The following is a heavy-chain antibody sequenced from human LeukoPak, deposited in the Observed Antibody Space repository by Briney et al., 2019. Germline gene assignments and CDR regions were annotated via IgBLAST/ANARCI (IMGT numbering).Heavy chain of an antibody. V-gene: IGHV3-13*04. CDR1: GFTFSNYD. CDR2: IGTAGDT. D-gene: IGHD4-17*01. Sequence: GGSLRLSCAASGFTFSNYDMHWVRQATGKGLEWVSAIGTAGDTYYQGSVRGRFTISRDNSKNTLYLQMNSLRAEDTAVYYCAKGDYGDYDPLRHWGQGTLVTVTS. CDR3: AKGDYGDYDPLRH. J-gene: IGHJ4*02.